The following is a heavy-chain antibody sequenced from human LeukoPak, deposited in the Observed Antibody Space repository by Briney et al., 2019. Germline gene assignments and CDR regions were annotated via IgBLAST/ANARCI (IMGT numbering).Heavy chain of an antibody. CDR3: ARSPSSSWFNFDY. CDR2: IYYSGST. J-gene: IGHJ4*02. Sequence: PSETLSLTCTVSGGSISSYYWSWIRQPPGKGLEWIGYIYYSGSTNYNPSLKSRVTISVDTSKNQFSLKLSSVTAADTAVYYCARSPSSSWFNFDYWGQGTLVTVSS. D-gene: IGHD6-13*01. CDR1: GGSISSYY. V-gene: IGHV4-59*01.